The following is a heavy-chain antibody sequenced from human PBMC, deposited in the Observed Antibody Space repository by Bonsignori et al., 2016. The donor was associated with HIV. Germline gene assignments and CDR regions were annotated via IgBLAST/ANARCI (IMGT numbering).Heavy chain of an antibody. J-gene: IGHJ4*02. CDR2: IYPRGSNT. CDR1: GYSFTSYW. CDR3: ARSDFWSGHGGYFDF. V-gene: IGHV5-51*01. D-gene: IGHD3-3*01. Sequence: GGSLRLSCKGSGYSFTSYWIGWVRQMPGKGLEWMGIIYPRGSNTRYSPSFQGQVTISADKSIGTVYLQWSSLKASDTAMYYCARSDFWSGHGGYFDFWGQGTQVTVSS.